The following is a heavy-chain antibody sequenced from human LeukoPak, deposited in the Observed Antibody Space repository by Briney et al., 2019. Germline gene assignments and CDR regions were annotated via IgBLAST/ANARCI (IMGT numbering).Heavy chain of an antibody. J-gene: IGHJ4*02. CDR1: GFTFSSYA. V-gene: IGHV3-30-3*01. CDR2: ISYDGSNK. D-gene: IGHD4-23*01. CDR3: ARGGTYGGNDY. Sequence: PGGSLRLSCAASGFTFSSYAMHWVRQAPGKGLEWVAVISYDGSNKYYADSVKGRFTISRDNSKNTLYLQMNSLRAEDTAVYYCARGGTYGGNDYWGQGTLVTVSS.